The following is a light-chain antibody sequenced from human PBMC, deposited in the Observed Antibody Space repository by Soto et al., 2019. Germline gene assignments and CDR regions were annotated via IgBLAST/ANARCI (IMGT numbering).Light chain of an antibody. V-gene: IGKV4-1*01. CDR2: WSS. J-gene: IGKJ1*01. CDR3: QQYYFIPWT. CDR1: QSVLSSSNNKNY. Sequence: DIVMTQSPDSLAVSLGERATINCKSSQSVLSSSNNKNYLAWYQQKPGQPPKLLIHWSSIRESGVPDRFSGSGSGTDFPLTISSLQAEDAAIYYCQQYYFIPWTFGQGTKVDIK.